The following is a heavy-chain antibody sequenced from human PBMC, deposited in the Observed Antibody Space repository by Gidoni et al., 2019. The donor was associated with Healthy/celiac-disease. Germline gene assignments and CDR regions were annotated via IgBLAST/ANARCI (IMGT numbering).Heavy chain of an antibody. CDR3: AKPLYYDILTGYYNSDYFDY. CDR2: ISGSGGST. Sequence: EVQLLESGGGLVQPGGSLRLSCAASGFTFSSYAMRWVRQAPGKGLEWVSAISGSGGSTYYADSVKGRFTISRDNSKNTLYLQMNSLRAEDTAVYYCAKPLYYDILTGYYNSDYFDYWGQGTLVTVSS. CDR1: GFTFSSYA. D-gene: IGHD3-9*01. J-gene: IGHJ4*02. V-gene: IGHV3-23*01.